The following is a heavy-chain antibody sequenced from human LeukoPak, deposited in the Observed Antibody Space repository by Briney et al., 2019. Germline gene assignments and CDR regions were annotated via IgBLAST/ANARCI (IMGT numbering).Heavy chain of an antibody. J-gene: IGHJ4*02. CDR2: ISYDGSNK. CDR3: AKAYCSGGSCYYFDY. CDR1: GFTFSSYG. Sequence: GGSLRLSCAASGFTFSSYGMHWVRQAPGKGLEWVAVISYDGSNKYYADSVKGRFTISRDNSKNTLYLQMNSLRAEDTAVYYCAKAYCSGGSCYYFDYWGQGTLVTVSS. V-gene: IGHV3-30*18. D-gene: IGHD2-15*01.